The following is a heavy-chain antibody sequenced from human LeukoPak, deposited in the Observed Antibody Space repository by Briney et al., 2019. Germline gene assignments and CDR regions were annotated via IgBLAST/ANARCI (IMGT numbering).Heavy chain of an antibody. CDR3: AKDFSYDFWSGYDY. D-gene: IGHD3-3*01. Sequence: GGSLRLSCAASGFTFSSYAMGWVRQAPGKGLEWVSAISGSGGSTYYADSVKGRFTISRDNSKNTLYLQMNSLRAEDTAVYYCAKDFSYDFWSGYDYWGQGTLVTVSS. CDR2: ISGSGGST. J-gene: IGHJ4*02. CDR1: GFTFSSYA. V-gene: IGHV3-23*01.